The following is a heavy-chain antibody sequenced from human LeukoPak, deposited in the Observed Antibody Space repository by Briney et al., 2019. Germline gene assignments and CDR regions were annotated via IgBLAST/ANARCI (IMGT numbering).Heavy chain of an antibody. D-gene: IGHD2-2*01. J-gene: IGHJ3*02. CDR1: GFTFSSYS. V-gene: IGHV3-21*01. Sequence: PGGSLRLSCAASGFTFSSYSMNWVRQAPGKGLEWVSSISSSSSYIYYADSVKGRFTISRDNAKNSLYLQMNSLRAEDTAVYYCAREGVEYCSRTSCYRDTFDIWGQGTMVTVSS. CDR2: ISSSSSYI. CDR3: AREGVEYCSRTSCYRDTFDI.